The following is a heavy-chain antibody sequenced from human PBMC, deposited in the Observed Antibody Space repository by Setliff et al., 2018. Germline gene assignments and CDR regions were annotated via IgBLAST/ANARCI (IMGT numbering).Heavy chain of an antibody. J-gene: IGHJ4*02. CDR3: ARTGTYRYFDY. Sequence: SETLSLTCAVYGGSFSGYYWSWVRQPPGKGLEWIGRIYYRGNTYYNASLKSRLTISVDTSKNQFSLKLRSVTAADTAVYYCARTGTYRYFDYWGQGIQVTVSS. CDR2: IYYRGNT. D-gene: IGHD1-1*01. CDR1: GGSFSGYY. V-gene: IGHV4-34*01.